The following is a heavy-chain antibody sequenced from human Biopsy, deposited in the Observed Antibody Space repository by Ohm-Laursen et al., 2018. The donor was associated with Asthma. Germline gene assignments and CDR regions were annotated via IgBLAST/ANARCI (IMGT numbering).Heavy chain of an antibody. D-gene: IGHD6-6*01. J-gene: IGHJ6*02. CDR2: IYSGGGT. CDR1: GFTVSTNG. V-gene: IGHV3-53*01. CDR3: ARKIAARGGMGV. Sequence: SLRLSCSASGFTVSTNGMSWVRQPPGKGLEWVSVIYSGGGTYYADSVQGRVTISRDNSKNTLYLQMNSLRAEDTAVYYCARKIAARGGMGVWGQRTTVTVSS.